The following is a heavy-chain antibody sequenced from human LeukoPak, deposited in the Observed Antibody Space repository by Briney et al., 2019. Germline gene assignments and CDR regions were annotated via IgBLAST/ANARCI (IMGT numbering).Heavy chain of an antibody. Sequence: GRSLRLSCVSSGFTLSNYGMHVVRQAPGKGLEWLALIWHDGSNKYYAYSVRGRFPISRDNSKNILYLQLNSLTAEDSGIYYCAKDGDAYIEYYYYYMDVWGKGTTVTVSS. J-gene: IGHJ6*03. D-gene: IGHD5-24*01. CDR1: GFTLSNYG. CDR2: IWHDGSNK. CDR3: AKDGDAYIEYYYYYMDV. V-gene: IGHV3-33*06.